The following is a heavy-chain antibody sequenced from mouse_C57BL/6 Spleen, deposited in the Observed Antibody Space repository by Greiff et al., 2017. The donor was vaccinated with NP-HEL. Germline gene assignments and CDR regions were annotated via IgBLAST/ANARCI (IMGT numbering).Heavy chain of an antibody. CDR2: IYPRSGNT. Sequence: VQLQQSGAELARPGASVKLSCKASGYTFTSYGISWVKQRTGQGLEWIGEIYPRSGNTYYNEKFKGKATLTADKSSSTAYMELRSLTSEDSAVYFWARGNSSGYVAYWGQGTLVTVSA. V-gene: IGHV1-81*01. D-gene: IGHD3-2*02. J-gene: IGHJ3*01. CDR1: GYTFTSYG. CDR3: ARGNSSGYVAY.